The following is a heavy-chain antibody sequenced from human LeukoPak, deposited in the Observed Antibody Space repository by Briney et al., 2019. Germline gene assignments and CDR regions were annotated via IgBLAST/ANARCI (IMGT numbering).Heavy chain of an antibody. CDR1: GGLFRSKD. Sequence: ASVKVSCKASGGLFRSKDITWVRQAPGQGLEWVAGMTPTSGIGNTAQKFQGRVAITADESTTTVYMELTSLRFDDTALYYCARVSSIMGGGYNFFDPWGQGTLITVSS. CDR2: MTPTSGIG. D-gene: IGHD3-16*01. CDR3: ARVSSIMGGGYNFFDP. J-gene: IGHJ5*02. V-gene: IGHV1-69*13.